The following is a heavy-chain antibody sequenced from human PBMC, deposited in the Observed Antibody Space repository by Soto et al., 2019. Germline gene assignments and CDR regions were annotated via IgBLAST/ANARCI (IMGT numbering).Heavy chain of an antibody. CDR1: GGSISSSSYY. Sequence: SETLSLTCTVSGGSISSSSYYWGWIRQPPGKGLEWIGSIYYSGSTYYNPSLKSRVTISVDTSKNQFSLKLSSVTAADTAVYYCARLSYYYGMDVWGQGTTVTVSS. V-gene: IGHV4-39*01. J-gene: IGHJ6*02. CDR2: IYYSGST. CDR3: ARLSYYYGMDV.